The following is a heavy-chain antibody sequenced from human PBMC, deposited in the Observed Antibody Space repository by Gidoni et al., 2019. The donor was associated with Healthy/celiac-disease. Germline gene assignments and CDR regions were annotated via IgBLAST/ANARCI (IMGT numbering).Heavy chain of an antibody. CDR2: ISGSGGST. D-gene: IGHD6-13*01. V-gene: IGHV3-23*01. CDR1: GFTFSSYA. J-gene: IGHJ3*02. CDR3: AKGTLYSSSWDVAFDI. Sequence: EVQLLESGGGLVQPGGSLRLSCAASGFTFSSYAMSWVRQAPGKGLEWVSAISGSGGSTYYADSVKGRFTISRDNSKNTLYLQMNSLRAEDTAVYYCAKGTLYSSSWDVAFDIWGQGTMVTVSS.